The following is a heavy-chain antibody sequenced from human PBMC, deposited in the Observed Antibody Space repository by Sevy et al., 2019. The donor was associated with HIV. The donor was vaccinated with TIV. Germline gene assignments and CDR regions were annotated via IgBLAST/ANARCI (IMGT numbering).Heavy chain of an antibody. V-gene: IGHV1-18*01. D-gene: IGHD1-7*01. Sequence: AAVKVSCKASGYTFTSYGISWVRQAPGQGLEWMGWISAYNGNTNYAQKLQGRVTMTTDTSTSTAYMELRSLRSDDTAVDYCARAPELQGWFDPWGQGTLVTVSS. CDR3: ARAPELQGWFDP. CDR1: GYTFTSYG. J-gene: IGHJ5*02. CDR2: ISAYNGNT.